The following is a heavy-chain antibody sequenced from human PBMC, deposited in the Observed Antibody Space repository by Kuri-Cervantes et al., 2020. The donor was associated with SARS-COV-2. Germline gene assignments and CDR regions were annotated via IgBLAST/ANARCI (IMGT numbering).Heavy chain of an antibody. CDR3: ARSVAGQWLDHGQGDLYYYYYGMDV. Sequence: LSLTCAASGFTFSSYAMHWVRQAPGKGLEWVAVISYDGSNKYYADSVKSRFTISRDNSKNTLYLQMNSLRAEDTAVYYCARSVAGQWLDHGQGDLYYYYYGMDVWGQGTTVTVSS. J-gene: IGHJ6*02. CDR1: GFTFSSYA. V-gene: IGHV3-30-3*01. D-gene: IGHD6-19*01. CDR2: ISYDGSNK.